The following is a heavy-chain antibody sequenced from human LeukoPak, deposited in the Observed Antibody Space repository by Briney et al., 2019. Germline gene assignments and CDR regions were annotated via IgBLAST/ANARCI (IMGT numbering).Heavy chain of an antibody. CDR1: GFIVSSDY. Sequence: GGSLRLSCAASGFIVSSDYMTWVRQAPGKGLEWVSVIYSGGSTYYTDSVKGRFTVSRDNAKNSLYLQMNSLRAEDTAVYYCARGTTVESDYWGQGTLVTVSS. J-gene: IGHJ4*02. D-gene: IGHD4-23*01. V-gene: IGHV3-53*01. CDR2: IYSGGST. CDR3: ARGTTVESDY.